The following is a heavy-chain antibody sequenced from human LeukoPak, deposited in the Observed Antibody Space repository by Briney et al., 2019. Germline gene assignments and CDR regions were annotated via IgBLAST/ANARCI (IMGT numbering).Heavy chain of an antibody. CDR3: AKGSRGVTGSYYGSGSYPDY. D-gene: IGHD3-10*01. V-gene: IGHV3-9*01. Sequence: PGGSLRLSCAVSGFLFDEYAMHWVRQAPGKGLEWVSGVSWIGGSLGYAGSVKGRFTVSRDNAKNSLYLQMNSLRPEDTALYYCAKGSRGVTGSYYGSGSYPDYWGQGTLVTVSS. CDR2: VSWIGGSL. CDR1: GFLFDEYA. J-gene: IGHJ4*02.